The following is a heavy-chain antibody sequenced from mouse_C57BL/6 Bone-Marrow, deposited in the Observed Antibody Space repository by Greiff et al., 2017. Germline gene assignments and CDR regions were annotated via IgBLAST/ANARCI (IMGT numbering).Heavy chain of an antibody. CDR3: ARDLLLHFDV. V-gene: IGHV5-4*01. J-gene: IGHJ1*03. CDR1: GFTFSSYA. CDR2: ISDGGSYT. Sequence: EVMLVESGGGLVKPGGSLKLSCAASGFTFSSYAMSWVRQTPEKRLEWVATISDGGSYTYYPDNVKGRFTISRDNAKNNLYLQMSHLKSEDTAMYYCARDLLLHFDVWGTGTTVTVSS. D-gene: IGHD2-10*01.